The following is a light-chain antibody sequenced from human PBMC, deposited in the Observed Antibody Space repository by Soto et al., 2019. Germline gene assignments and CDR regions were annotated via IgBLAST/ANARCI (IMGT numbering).Light chain of an antibody. CDR1: SSDVGGYNY. J-gene: IGLJ2*01. CDR2: DVG. CDR3: SSYTSSSTSYVV. V-gene: IGLV2-14*01. Sequence: QSALTQPASVSGSPGQSITISCTGTSSDVGGYNYVSWYQQHPGKAPKLIIYDVGNRPSGVSNRFSGSKSGNTASLTISGLQAEDDSDYYCSSYTSSSTSYVVFGGGTKLTVL.